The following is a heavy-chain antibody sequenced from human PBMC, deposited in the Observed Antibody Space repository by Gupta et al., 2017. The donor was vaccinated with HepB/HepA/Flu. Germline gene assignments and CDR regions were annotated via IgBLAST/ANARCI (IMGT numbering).Heavy chain of an antibody. CDR2: IIPVIPIT. CDR3: ARAQTDGYNFGDAFDV. V-gene: IGHV1-69*04. CDR1: GGTFGKFV. J-gene: IGHJ3*01. Sequence: QVQLVQSGAEVQKPGSSVKVSCKASGGTFGKFVISWVRQAPGQGPEWMGRIIPVIPITNYAQKFQGRVTITADKSTATAYMELSSLTSKDTAVYYCARAQTDGYNFGDAFDVWGLGTMVTVSS. D-gene: IGHD5-24*01.